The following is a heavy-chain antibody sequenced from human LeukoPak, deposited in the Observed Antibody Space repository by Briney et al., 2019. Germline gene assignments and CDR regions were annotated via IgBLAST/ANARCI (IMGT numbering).Heavy chain of an antibody. V-gene: IGHV3-30*01. CDR2: VSYDGINK. Sequence: AGGSLRLSCAASGFTFSSYAMHWVRQAPGKGLGWVVVVSYDGINKYYADSVKGRFTISRDNSKNTLYLQMNSLRAEDTAVYYCARDQFYYDSGGYYPLNWGQGTLVTVSS. J-gene: IGHJ4*02. D-gene: IGHD3-22*01. CDR3: ARDQFYYDSGGYYPLN. CDR1: GFTFSSYA.